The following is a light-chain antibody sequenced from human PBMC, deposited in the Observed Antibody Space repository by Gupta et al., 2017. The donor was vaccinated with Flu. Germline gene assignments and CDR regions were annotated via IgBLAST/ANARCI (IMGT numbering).Light chain of an antibody. Sequence: DIPMTQSPSSVSASVGDTVTITRRASLGISNSLAWYQNKPGKAPKLLINAASTLQSGVPSRFSGSGSGKDFTFTISGLQPEDFATYYCQQTIGFPITFGRGTRLEIK. CDR2: AAS. V-gene: IGKV1-12*01. J-gene: IGKJ5*01. CDR3: QQTIGFPIT. CDR1: LGISNS.